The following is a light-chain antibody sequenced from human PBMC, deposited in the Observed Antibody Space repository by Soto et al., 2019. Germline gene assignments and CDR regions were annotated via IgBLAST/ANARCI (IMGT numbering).Light chain of an antibody. CDR3: CSDAGRSSYV. V-gene: IGLV2-14*01. CDR1: SSDVGGYNY. Sequence: QSALTQPASVSGSPGQSITISCTGTSSDVGGYNYVSWYQQHPGKAPKLMIYDVSNRPSGVSNRFSGSKSGNTASLAISGLQAEDEADYYCCSDAGRSSYVFGTGTKVTVL. CDR2: DVS. J-gene: IGLJ1*01.